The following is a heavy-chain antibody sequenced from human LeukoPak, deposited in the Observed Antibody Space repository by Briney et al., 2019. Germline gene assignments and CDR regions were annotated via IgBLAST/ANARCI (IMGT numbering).Heavy chain of an antibody. Sequence: GGSLRLSCVASGFTFSSYGMNWVRQAPGKGLEWVANIRQDGSEGNYVDSVKGLFTVSRDNAKNSLYLQLNNLRAEDTAVYYCATRKCSISACRASSHHCMDFWGKGTTVIVSS. CDR2: IRQDGSEG. J-gene: IGHJ6*03. D-gene: IGHD3-10*01. CDR3: ATRKCSISACRASSHHCMDF. CDR1: GFTFSSYG. V-gene: IGHV3-7*01.